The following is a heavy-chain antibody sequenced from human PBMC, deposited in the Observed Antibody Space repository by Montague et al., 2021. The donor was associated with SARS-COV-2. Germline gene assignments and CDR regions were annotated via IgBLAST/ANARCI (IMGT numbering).Heavy chain of an antibody. V-gene: IGHV4-4*07. CDR3: ARGSFGMGAFDI. CDR2: IYTSGST. Sequence: SETLSLTCTVSGGSISSYYWSWILQPAGKGLEWIGLIYTSGSTNYNPSLKSRVTMSLDTSKNQFSLKLRSVTAADTAVYYCARGSFGMGAFDIWGQGTMVTVSS. D-gene: IGHD1-14*01. CDR1: GGSISSYY. J-gene: IGHJ3*02.